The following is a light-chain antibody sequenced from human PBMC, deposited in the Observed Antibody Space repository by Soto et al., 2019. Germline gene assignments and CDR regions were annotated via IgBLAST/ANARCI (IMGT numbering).Light chain of an antibody. Sequence: EIVLTQYPGTLSLSPGERTTLSCRASQSVSSNFLDWYQQKPGQAPRLLIYGASSRATGIPDRFSGSGSGPEFTLTISRLEPEDFAVYYCQQYETSPRTFGQGTKVEI. V-gene: IGKV3-20*01. CDR2: GAS. CDR3: QQYETSPRT. CDR1: QSVSSNF. J-gene: IGKJ1*01.